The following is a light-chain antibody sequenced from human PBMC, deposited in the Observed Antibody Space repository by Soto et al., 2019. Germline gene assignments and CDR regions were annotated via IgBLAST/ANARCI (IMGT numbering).Light chain of an antibody. CDR2: EGS. CDR3: CSYAGSSTLV. V-gene: IGLV2-23*01. CDR1: SSDVGSYNL. Sequence: QSALTQPASVSGSPGQSITISCTGTSSDVGSYNLVSWYRQHPGKAPKLMIYEGSKRPSGVSNRFSGSKSGNTASLTISGLQAEDEADYYCCSYAGSSTLVFGGGTKVTVL. J-gene: IGLJ2*01.